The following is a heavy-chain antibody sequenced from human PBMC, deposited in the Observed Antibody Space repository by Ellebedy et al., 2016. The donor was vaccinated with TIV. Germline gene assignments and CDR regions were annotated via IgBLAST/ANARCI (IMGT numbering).Heavy chain of an antibody. CDR1: GLTFDDYA. CDR3: AKGENCRGGSCYWNQWYFDY. CDR2: ISGDGGST. J-gene: IGHJ4*02. Sequence: PGGSLRLSCAASGLTFDDYAMHWVRQAPGKGLEWVSLISGDGGSTYYADSVKGRFTISRDNSKNSLYLQMNSLRTEDTALYYCAKGENCRGGSCYWNQWYFDYWGQGTLVTVSS. D-gene: IGHD2-15*01. V-gene: IGHV3-43*02.